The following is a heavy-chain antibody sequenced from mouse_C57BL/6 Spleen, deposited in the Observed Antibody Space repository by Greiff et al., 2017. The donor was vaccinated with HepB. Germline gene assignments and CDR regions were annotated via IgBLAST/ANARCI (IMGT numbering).Heavy chain of an antibody. CDR2: IDPSDSYT. CDR1: GYTFTSYW. D-gene: IGHD4-1*01. Sequence: VQLVESGAELVKPGASVKLSCKASGYTFTSYWMQWVKQRPGQGLEWIGEIDPSDSYTNYNQKFKGKATLTVDTSSSTAYMQLSSLTSEDSAVYYCARKSGVFDYWGQGTTLTVSS. J-gene: IGHJ2*01. V-gene: IGHV1-50*01. CDR3: ARKSGVFDY.